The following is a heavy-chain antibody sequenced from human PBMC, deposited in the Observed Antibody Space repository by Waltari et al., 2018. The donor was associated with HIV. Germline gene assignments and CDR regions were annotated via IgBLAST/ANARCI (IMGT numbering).Heavy chain of an antibody. CDR3: ARVPSVIAVVIAVAHSYFDH. J-gene: IGHJ4*02. D-gene: IGHD2-15*01. CDR1: GYSFTTSG. CDR2: ISTYDGKT. V-gene: IGHV1-18*01. Sequence: QVHLVQSGPEVKKPGASVKVSCKTSGYSFTTSGIRWVRHAPGQGLDWMGWISTYDGKTNYAQELQGRLTMTTDTSASTAYMELRSLRSDDTAIYYCARVPSVIAVVIAVAHSYFDHWGQGTLVTVSS.